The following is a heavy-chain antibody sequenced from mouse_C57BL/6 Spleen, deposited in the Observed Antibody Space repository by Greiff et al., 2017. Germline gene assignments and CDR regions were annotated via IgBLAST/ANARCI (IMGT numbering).Heavy chain of an antibody. CDR1: GYAFSSSW. V-gene: IGHV1-82*01. J-gene: IGHJ1*03. CDR2: IYPGDGDT. Sequence: VQLQQSGPELVKPGASVKISCKASGYAFSSSWMNWVKQRPGKGLEWIGRIYPGDGDTNYNGKFKGKATLTADKSSSTAYMQRSSLTSEDSAVYFCAAVASRYFDVWGTGTTVTVSS. CDR3: AAVASRYFDV. D-gene: IGHD1-1*01.